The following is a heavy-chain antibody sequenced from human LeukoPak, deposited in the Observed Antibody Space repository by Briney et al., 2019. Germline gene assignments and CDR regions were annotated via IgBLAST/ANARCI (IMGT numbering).Heavy chain of an antibody. V-gene: IGHV1-24*01. CDR3: ATGGAYDGNTYYWYLNY. CDR2: FDPEEVET. CDR1: GYILSQVS. J-gene: IGHJ4*01. Sequence: ASVKVSCKVSGYILSQVSIHWVRQTPGKGLEWMGGFDPEEVETIGAPNFQGRLTMTEDRSTDTAYLELNSLTSDDTAVYYCATGGAYDGNTYYWYLNYWGQGTLVTVSS. D-gene: IGHD3-22*01.